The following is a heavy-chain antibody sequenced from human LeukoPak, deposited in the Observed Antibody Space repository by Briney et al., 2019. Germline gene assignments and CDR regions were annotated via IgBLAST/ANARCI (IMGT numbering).Heavy chain of an antibody. J-gene: IGHJ4*02. D-gene: IGHD5-12*01. Sequence: SETLSLICTVSVGSISSCYWSWMRQPAGKGLEGIGRIYTSGSTNYNPSLKSRVTMSVDTSKNQFSLKLTSVTAADTAVYYCARDRSSGYDYGFAYWGQGTLVTVSS. CDR3: ARDRSSGYDYGFAY. CDR2: IYTSGST. V-gene: IGHV4-4*07. CDR1: VGSISSCY.